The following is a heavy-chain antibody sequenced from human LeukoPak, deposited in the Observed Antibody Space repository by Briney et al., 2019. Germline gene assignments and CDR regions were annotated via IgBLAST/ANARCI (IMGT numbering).Heavy chain of an antibody. CDR3: ARGLLPALDY. V-gene: IGHV4-34*01. J-gene: IGHJ4*02. CDR1: GGSFSGYY. CDR2: INHSGST. D-gene: IGHD1-26*01. Sequence: SETLSLTCAVYGGSFSGYYWSWIRQPPGKGLEWIGEINHSGSTNYNPSLKSRVTISVDTSKNQFSLKLSSVTAADTAVYYCARGLLPALDYWGQGTLVTVSP.